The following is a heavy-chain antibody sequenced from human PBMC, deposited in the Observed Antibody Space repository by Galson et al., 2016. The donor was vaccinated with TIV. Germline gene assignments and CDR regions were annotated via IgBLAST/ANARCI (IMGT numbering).Heavy chain of an antibody. CDR3: ARGPGPAGIVGIYYNMDV. J-gene: IGHJ6*02. Sequence: SLRLSCAASGFTFSSYSMHWVRQAPGQGLEWVSFISYDGSDKNYADSVKGRFTISRDKSKNTLYLQMNRLRAEDTALYYCARGPGPAGIVGIYYNMDVWGQGTTVIDSS. CDR2: ISYDGSDK. CDR1: GFTFSSYS. V-gene: IGHV3-30-3*01. D-gene: IGHD1-26*01.